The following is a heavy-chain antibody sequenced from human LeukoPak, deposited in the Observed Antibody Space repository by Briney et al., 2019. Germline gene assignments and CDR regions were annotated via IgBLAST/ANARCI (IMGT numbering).Heavy chain of an antibody. CDR1: GGSFSGYY. V-gene: IGHV4-34*01. Sequence: SETLSLTCAVYGGSFSGYYWSWIRQPPGKGLEWIGEINHSGSTNYNPSLKSRVTISVDTSKNQFSLKLSSVTAADTAVYYCARLTSGSYYYYYYYMDVWGKGTTVTVSS. J-gene: IGHJ6*03. CDR2: INHSGST. D-gene: IGHD6-19*01. CDR3: ARLTSGSYYYYYYYMDV.